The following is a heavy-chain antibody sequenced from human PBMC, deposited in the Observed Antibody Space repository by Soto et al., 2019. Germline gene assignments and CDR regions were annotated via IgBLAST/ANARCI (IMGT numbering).Heavy chain of an antibody. Sequence: SETLSLTCTVSGGSISSSSYYWGWIRQPPGKGLEWIGSINYSGSTYYNPSLKSRVTISVDTSKNQFSLKLSSVTAADTAVYYCARQYYYDSSGYYYLWFDPWGQGTLVTVSS. CDR2: INYSGST. D-gene: IGHD3-22*01. V-gene: IGHV4-39*01. CDR3: ARQYYYDSSGYYYLWFDP. CDR1: GGSISSSSYY. J-gene: IGHJ5*02.